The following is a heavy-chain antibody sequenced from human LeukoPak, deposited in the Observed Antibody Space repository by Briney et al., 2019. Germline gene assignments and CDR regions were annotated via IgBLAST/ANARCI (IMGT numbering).Heavy chain of an antibody. CDR3: TRSTYYYDSSGYYFVGVNDY. Sequence: GGSLRLSCAASGFTFSNAWMSWVRQAPRQGLELVGRMKSKTDGGTTDYAAPVKGRFTISRDDSKNTLYLQMNSLKTEDTAVYYCTRSTYYYDSSGYYFVGVNDYWGQGTLVTVSS. V-gene: IGHV3-15*01. D-gene: IGHD3-22*01. CDR2: MKSKTDGGTT. CDR1: GFTFSNAW. J-gene: IGHJ4*02.